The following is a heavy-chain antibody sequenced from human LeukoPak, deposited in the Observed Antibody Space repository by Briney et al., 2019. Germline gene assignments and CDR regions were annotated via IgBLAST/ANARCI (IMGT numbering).Heavy chain of an antibody. Sequence: PSETLSLTRTVSGGSISSYYWSWLRQPAGKGLEWIGRIYSPGTNYNYNPSLKSRVTISIDTSKNQFSLKLTSVTAADTAVYYCARGIGTSYDSSRDAFDIWGQGTMVTVSS. J-gene: IGHJ3*02. CDR1: GGSISSYY. V-gene: IGHV4-4*07. CDR3: ARGIGTSYDSSRDAFDI. D-gene: IGHD3-22*01. CDR2: IYSPGTNY.